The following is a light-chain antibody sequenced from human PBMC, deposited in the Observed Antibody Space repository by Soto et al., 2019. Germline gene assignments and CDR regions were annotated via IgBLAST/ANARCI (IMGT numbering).Light chain of an antibody. Sequence: QSVLTQSSSASASLGSSVKLTCTLCSGHSSYIIAWHQQQPGKAPRYLMKLEGSGSYNKGSGVPDRFSGSSSGADRYLTISNLQFEDEADYYCETWDSNTNWVFGGGTKLTVL. J-gene: IGLJ3*02. V-gene: IGLV4-60*02. CDR1: SGHSSYI. CDR2: LEGSGSY. CDR3: ETWDSNTNWV.